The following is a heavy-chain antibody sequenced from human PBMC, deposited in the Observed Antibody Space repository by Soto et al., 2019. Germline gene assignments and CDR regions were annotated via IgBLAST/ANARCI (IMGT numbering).Heavy chain of an antibody. Sequence: QVHLVQSGAEVKKPGASVKVSCKGSGYAFTTYGITWVRQAPGQGLEWMGWISAHNGNTNYAQKLQGRVTVTRDTSASKAYMELRSLRSDDTAVYYCARGRYGDYWGQGALVTVSS. V-gene: IGHV1-18*01. CDR1: GYAFTTYG. D-gene: IGHD1-1*01. CDR3: ARGRYGDY. CDR2: ISAHNGNT. J-gene: IGHJ4*02.